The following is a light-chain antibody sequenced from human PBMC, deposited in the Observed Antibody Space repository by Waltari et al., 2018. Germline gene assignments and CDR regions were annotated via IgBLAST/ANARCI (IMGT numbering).Light chain of an antibody. CDR3: QQYKSLPFT. CDR1: PSITSW. J-gene: IGKJ3*01. V-gene: IGKV1-5*03. CDR2: KAS. Sequence: DIQMTQSPSTLSASPGERVAITCRASPSITSWLAWFQLKPGKAPKLLIYKASYLQAGVPSRFSGSGSGTQFTLTISSLQPDDYATYYCQQYKSLPFTFGPGTKVDVK.